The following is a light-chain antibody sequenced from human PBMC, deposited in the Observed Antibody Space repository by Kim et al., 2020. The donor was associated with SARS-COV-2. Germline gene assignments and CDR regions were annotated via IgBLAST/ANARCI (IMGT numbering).Light chain of an antibody. V-gene: IGKV3-20*01. CDR2: GAS. J-gene: IGKJ2*01. CDR3: QQYGSSPPYT. Sequence: SPGERATLSCRASQSVSISYLAWYQQKPGQAPRLRIYGASSRATGIPDRFSGSGSGTDFTLTISRLEPEDFAVYYCQQYGSSPPYTFGQGTKLEI. CDR1: QSVSISY.